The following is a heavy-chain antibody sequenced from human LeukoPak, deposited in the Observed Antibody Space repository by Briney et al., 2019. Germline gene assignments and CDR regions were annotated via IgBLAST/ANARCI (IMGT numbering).Heavy chain of an antibody. V-gene: IGHV3-23*01. CDR2: ISGSGGST. D-gene: IGHD2-2*01. J-gene: IGHJ6*03. CDR3: AKVYCSSSSCRPGYYYYYMDV. CDR1: GFTFSSYA. Sequence: PGGSLRLSCAASGFTFSSYAMSWVRQAPGKGLEWVSTISGSGGSTYYADSVKGRFTISRDNSKNTLYLQMNSLRAEDTAVYYCAKVYCSSSSCRPGYYYYYMDVWGKGTTVTVSS.